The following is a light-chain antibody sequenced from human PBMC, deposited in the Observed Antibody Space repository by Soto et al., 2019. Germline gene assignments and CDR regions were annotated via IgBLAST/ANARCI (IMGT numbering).Light chain of an antibody. CDR2: GNN. Sequence: QSVLTQPPSVSGAPGQRVTISCTGSSSNIGAPYDVHWYQQLPGTAPKLLIYGNNNRPSGVPDRFSGSKSGTSASLAITGLQAEDEAGYFCQSYDSSVSAWVFGGGTKLTVL. V-gene: IGLV1-40*01. J-gene: IGLJ3*02. CDR1: SSNIGAPYD. CDR3: QSYDSSVSAWV.